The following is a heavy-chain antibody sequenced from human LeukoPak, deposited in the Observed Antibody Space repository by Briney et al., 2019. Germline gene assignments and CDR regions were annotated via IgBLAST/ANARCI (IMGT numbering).Heavy chain of an antibody. CDR3: AKAYCSSTSCPMDV. D-gene: IGHD2-2*01. CDR1: GFTFSSYS. Sequence: GGSLRLSCAASGFTFSSYSMNWVRQAPGKGLEWVSAISGSGGSTYYADSVKGRFTISRDNSKNTLYLQMNSLRAEDTAVYYCAKAYCSSTSCPMDVWGKGTTVTISS. J-gene: IGHJ6*03. CDR2: ISGSGGST. V-gene: IGHV3-23*01.